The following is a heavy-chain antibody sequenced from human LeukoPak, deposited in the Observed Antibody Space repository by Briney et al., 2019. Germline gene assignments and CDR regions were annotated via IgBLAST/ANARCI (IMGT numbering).Heavy chain of an antibody. J-gene: IGHJ6*03. CDR2: IYYSGST. CDR1: GGSISSYY. Sequence: PSETLSLTCTVSGGSISSYYWSWIRQPPGKGLEWIGYIYYSGSTNYNPSLKRRVTISVDTSKNQFSLKLSSVTAADTAVYYCARAPGGRHYYYYYMDVWGKGTTVTVSS. V-gene: IGHV4-59*01. CDR3: ARAPGGRHYYYYYMDV.